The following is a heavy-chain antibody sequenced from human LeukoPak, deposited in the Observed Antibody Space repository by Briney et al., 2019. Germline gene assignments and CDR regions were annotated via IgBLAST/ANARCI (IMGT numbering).Heavy chain of an antibody. V-gene: IGHV4-34*01. Sequence: PSETLSLTCANFGAPFSGFFWSWIRQPPGKGLDWIGEINDGGRTNYNPSLQSRVTISIDTSQTQFSLNLTSVTAADTAVYYCAQASSYTEAIRYNPSWFGPWGQGTLVTVSS. D-gene: IGHD3-10*01. CDR3: AQASSYTEAIRYNPSWFGP. CDR1: GAPFSGFF. J-gene: IGHJ5*02. CDR2: INDGGRT.